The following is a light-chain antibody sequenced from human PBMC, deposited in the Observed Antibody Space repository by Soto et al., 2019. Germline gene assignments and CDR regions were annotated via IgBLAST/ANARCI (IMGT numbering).Light chain of an antibody. V-gene: IGLV2-23*01. CDR1: SSDVGSYNV. J-gene: IGLJ3*02. CDR2: AGS. Sequence: QSALTQAASVSGSPGQSITISCTGTSSDVGSYNVVSWYQQHPGKAPKLMIYAGSKRPPGVSNRFSGSKSGNTASLTISGLQAEDEADYYCCSYAGRSTHVLFGGGTQLTVL. CDR3: CSYAGRSTHVL.